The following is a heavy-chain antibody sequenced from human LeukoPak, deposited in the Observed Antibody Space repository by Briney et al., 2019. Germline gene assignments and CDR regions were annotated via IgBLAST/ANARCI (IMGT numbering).Heavy chain of an antibody. CDR2: IYYSGST. V-gene: IGHV4-61*01. CDR3: AIQLGPYGMDV. D-gene: IGHD5-18*01. J-gene: IGHJ6*02. CDR1: SGSVSSGSYY. Sequence: SETLSLTCTVSSGSVSSGSYYWSWIRQPPGKGLEWIGYIYYSGSTNYNPSLKSRVTISVDTSKNQFSLKLSSVTAADTAVYYRAIQLGPYGMDVWGQGTTVTVSS.